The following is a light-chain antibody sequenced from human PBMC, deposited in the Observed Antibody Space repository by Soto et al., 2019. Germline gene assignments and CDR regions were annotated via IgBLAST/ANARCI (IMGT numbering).Light chain of an antibody. CDR2: SNN. V-gene: IGLV1-44*01. CDR1: SSNIGSNT. CDR3: AAWDDSLNGPNVV. J-gene: IGLJ2*01. Sequence: QSALTQPPSASGTPGQRVTISCSGSSSNIGSNTVNWYQQLPGTAPKLLIYSNNQRPSGVPDRFSGSKSGTSASLAISGLQCEDEGDYHCAAWDDSLNGPNVVFGGGTKLTVL.